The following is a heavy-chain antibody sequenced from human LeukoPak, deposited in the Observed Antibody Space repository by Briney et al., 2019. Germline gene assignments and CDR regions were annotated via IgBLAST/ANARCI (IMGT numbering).Heavy chain of an antibody. D-gene: IGHD5-12*01. CDR2: LNPNSGGT. CDR3: ARLWNTGYIIYFDS. J-gene: IGHJ4*02. Sequence: ASVKVSCKASGYTFTGYYIHWVRQAPGQGLEWMGWLNPNSGGTNFAQRFQGRVTLTGGPSISSAYMELRWLTTAVTAVYFCARLWNTGYIIYFDSWGQGTPVTVSS. V-gene: IGHV1-2*02. CDR1: GYTFTGYY.